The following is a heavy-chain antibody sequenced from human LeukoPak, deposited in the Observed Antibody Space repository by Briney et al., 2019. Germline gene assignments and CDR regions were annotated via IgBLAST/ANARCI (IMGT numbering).Heavy chain of an antibody. CDR2: ISYDGSNK. J-gene: IGHJ4*02. D-gene: IGHD5-18*01. CDR3: AKKVDSYGFDY. Sequence: GGSLRLSCAASGFTFSSYGMHWVRQAPGKGLEWVAVISYDGSNKYYADSVKGRFTISRDNSKNTLYLQMNSLRAEDTAVYYCAKKVDSYGFDYWGQGTLVTVSS. V-gene: IGHV3-30*18. CDR1: GFTFSSYG.